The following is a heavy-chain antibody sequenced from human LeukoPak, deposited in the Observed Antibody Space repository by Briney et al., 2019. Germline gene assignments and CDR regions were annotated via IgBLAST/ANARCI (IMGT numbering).Heavy chain of an antibody. J-gene: IGHJ4*02. D-gene: IGHD3-3*01. CDR2: INPNSGGT. Sequence: ASVKVSCKASGYTFTGYYMHWVRQAPRQGLERMGWINPNSGGTNYAQKFQGRVTMTRDTSISTAYMELSRLRSDDTAVYYCARTIFWSGYPYFDYWGQGTLVTVSS. CDR1: GYTFTGYY. CDR3: ARTIFWSGYPYFDY. V-gene: IGHV1-2*02.